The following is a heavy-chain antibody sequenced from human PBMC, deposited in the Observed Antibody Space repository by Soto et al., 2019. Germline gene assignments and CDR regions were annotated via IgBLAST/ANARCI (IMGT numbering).Heavy chain of an antibody. V-gene: IGHV3-23*01. Sequence: GGSLRLSCAASGFTFSSYAMSWVRQAPGKGLEWVSAISGSGGSTYYADSVKGRFTISRDNSKNTLYLQMNSLRAEDTAVYYCAKDLLKPGIAAAGTMPLDYWGQGTLVTVSS. CDR1: GFTFSSYA. D-gene: IGHD6-13*01. CDR3: AKDLLKPGIAAAGTMPLDY. J-gene: IGHJ4*02. CDR2: ISGSGGST.